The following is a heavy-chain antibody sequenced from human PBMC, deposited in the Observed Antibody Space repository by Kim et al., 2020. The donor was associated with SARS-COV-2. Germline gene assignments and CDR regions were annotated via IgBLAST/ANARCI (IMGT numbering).Heavy chain of an antibody. J-gene: IGHJ4*02. CDR1: GGSISSSSYY. Sequence: SETLSLTCTVSGGSISSSSYYWGWIRQPPGKGLEWIGSIYYSGSTYYNPSLKRRVTISVDTSKNQFSLKLSSVTAADTAVYYCAREDSSGWFKPGVWYYWGQGTLVTVSS. D-gene: IGHD6-19*01. CDR2: IYYSGST. V-gene: IGHV4-39*07. CDR3: AREDSSGWFKPGVWYY.